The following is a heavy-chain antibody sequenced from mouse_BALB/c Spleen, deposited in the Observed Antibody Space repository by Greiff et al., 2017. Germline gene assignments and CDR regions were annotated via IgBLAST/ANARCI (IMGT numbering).Heavy chain of an antibody. Sequence: VKLVESGPGLVAPSQSLSITCTVSGFSLTSYGVHWVRQPPGKGLEWLGVIWAGGSTNYNSALMSRLSISKDNSKSQVFLKMNSLQTDDTAMDYCARDRTTAKRAMDYWGQGTSGTVSS. CDR1: GFSLTSYG. CDR3: ARDRTTAKRAMDY. J-gene: IGHJ4*01. D-gene: IGHD1-2*01. V-gene: IGHV2-9*02. CDR2: IWAGGST.